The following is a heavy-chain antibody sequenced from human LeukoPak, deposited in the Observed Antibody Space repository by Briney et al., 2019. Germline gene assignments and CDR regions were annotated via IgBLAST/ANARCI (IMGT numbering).Heavy chain of an antibody. CDR1: GFTFNVYW. V-gene: IGHV3-74*03. D-gene: IGHD3-10*01. Sequence: PGGSLRLSCAASGFTFNVYWMYWVRQVPGKGLVWVSRTTSDGSTTTYADSVKGRFTSSRDNAKNTLYLQMNSLRAEDTAVYYCVRDRGQPDAFDVWGRGTTVTVSS. CDR3: VRDRGQPDAFDV. CDR2: TTSDGSTT. J-gene: IGHJ3*01.